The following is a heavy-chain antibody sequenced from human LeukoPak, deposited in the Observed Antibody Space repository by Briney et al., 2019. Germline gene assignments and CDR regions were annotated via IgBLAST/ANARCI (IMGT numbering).Heavy chain of an antibody. CDR1: GYTFTSYG. D-gene: IGHD3-22*01. Sequence: ASVKVSCKTSGYTFTSYGISWVRQAPGQGLEWMGWISAYNGNTNYAQKLQGRVTMTTDTSTSTAYMELRSLRSDDTAVYYCARATRHYDSSGNLFPSWWFDPWGQGTLVTVSS. CDR3: ARATRHYDSSGNLFPSWWFDP. J-gene: IGHJ5*02. V-gene: IGHV1-18*01. CDR2: ISAYNGNT.